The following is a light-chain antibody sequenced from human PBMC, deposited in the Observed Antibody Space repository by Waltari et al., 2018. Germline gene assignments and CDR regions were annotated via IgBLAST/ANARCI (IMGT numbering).Light chain of an antibody. CDR1: SSAVGGYNY. Sequence: QSALTQPRSVSGSPGPSVTIPCTGTSSAVGGYNYASWYQQHPGKVPKLMIYDVSKRPSGVPDRFSGSKSGNTASLTISGLQAEDEADYYCCSYAGSYSFVFGTGTKVTVL. CDR3: CSYAGSYSFV. J-gene: IGLJ1*01. V-gene: IGLV2-11*01. CDR2: DVS.